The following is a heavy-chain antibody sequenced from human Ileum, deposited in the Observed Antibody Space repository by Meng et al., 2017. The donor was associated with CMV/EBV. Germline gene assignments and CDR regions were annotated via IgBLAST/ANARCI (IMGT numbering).Heavy chain of an antibody. V-gene: IGHV3-23*01. CDR3: AKEGVYDFWS. J-gene: IGHJ4*02. CDR1: GFTFSDSA. Sequence: GESLKISCAASGFTFSDSAMSWVRQTPTKGLEWVSAISNGGDSTFYTDSAKGRFTISRDNSKNTVHLQMDSLRVEDTAIYYCAKEGVYDFWSWGQGTMVTVSS. CDR2: ISNGGDST. D-gene: IGHD3/OR15-3a*01.